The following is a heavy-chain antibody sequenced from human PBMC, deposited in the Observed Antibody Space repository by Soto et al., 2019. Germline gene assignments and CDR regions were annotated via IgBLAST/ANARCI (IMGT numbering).Heavy chain of an antibody. Sequence: QVQLVQSGAEVKKPGSSVKVSCKASGGTFSSYTISWVRQAPGQGLEWMGRIIPILGIANYAQKFQGRVTITADKSTSTAYMELSSLRSDDTAVYYCARERGGASSPAFDYWVQGTLVTVSS. CDR1: GGTFSSYT. V-gene: IGHV1-69*08. CDR2: IIPILGIA. CDR3: ARERGGASSPAFDY. J-gene: IGHJ4*02. D-gene: IGHD2-2*01.